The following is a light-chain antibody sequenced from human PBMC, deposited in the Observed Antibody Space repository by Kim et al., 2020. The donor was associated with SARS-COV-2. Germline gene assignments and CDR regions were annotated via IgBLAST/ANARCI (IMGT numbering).Light chain of an antibody. CDR1: QSVTSSY. Sequence: TLSLSPGERATLSCRASQSVTSSYLAWYQQKPGQTPRLLIYGASSRATGIPDRFSGSGSGTDFTLTISRLEPEDFAMYYCQQLWAFGQGTKVDIK. V-gene: IGKV3-20*01. J-gene: IGKJ1*01. CDR3: QQLWA. CDR2: GAS.